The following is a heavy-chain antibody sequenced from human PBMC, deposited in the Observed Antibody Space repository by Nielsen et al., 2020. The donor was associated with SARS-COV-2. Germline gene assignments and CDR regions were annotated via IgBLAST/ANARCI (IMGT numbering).Heavy chain of an antibody. CDR2: ISGSGGST. J-gene: IGHJ5*02. V-gene: IGHV3-23*01. CDR1: GFTFSSYW. Sequence: GESLKISCAASGFTFSSYWMHWVRQAPGRGLQWVSAISGSGGSTYYADSVKGRFTISRDNSKNTLYLQMNSLRAEDTAVYYCARISGSYRFGRFDPWGQGTLVTVSS. D-gene: IGHD1-26*01. CDR3: ARISGSYRFGRFDP.